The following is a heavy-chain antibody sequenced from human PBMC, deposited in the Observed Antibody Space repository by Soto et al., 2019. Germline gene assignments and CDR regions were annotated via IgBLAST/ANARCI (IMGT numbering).Heavy chain of an antibody. CDR1: GFSVGGDY. J-gene: IGHJ5*01. CDR2: IYSGGNP. Sequence: EERLVQSGGGLVQPGGSLRLSCAASGFSVGGDYMSWVRQAPGKGLELVSRIYSGGNPFYADSMKGRFTLSRDSSNNILYLQMDSVRAEDTAVYYCARGPNSDCWGHGTPVIVSS. CDR3: ARGPNSDC. V-gene: IGHV3-53*01.